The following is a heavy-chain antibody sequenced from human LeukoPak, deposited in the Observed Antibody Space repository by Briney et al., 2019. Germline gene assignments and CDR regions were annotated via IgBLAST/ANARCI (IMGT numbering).Heavy chain of an antibody. D-gene: IGHD5-18*01. J-gene: IGHJ4*02. Sequence: SETLSLTCTVSGGSISSSNAYWGWIRQPPGKGLEWIGSIYYSKNTYYNPSLKSRVTISADTSKNQFSLTLGSVSATDTAVYYCASPRGFSYGYFDDWGQGTLVTVSS. CDR2: IYYSKNT. V-gene: IGHV4-39*01. CDR3: ASPRGFSYGYFDD. CDR1: GGSISSSNAY.